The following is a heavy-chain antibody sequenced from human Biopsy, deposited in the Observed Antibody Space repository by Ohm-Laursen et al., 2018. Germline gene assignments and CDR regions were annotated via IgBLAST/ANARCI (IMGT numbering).Heavy chain of an antibody. CDR1: GGSISNYY. J-gene: IGHJ4*02. Sequence: SQTLSLTWTVSGGSISNYYCAWIRQSPGKGLEWIGYIYHTGSANYNPSLRSRVTLSLDTSTNQFSLRLTSVTAADTAVFYGASHDSSGWWFFDNWGQGTLVTVS. CDR2: IYHTGSA. V-gene: IGHV4-59*01. CDR3: ASHDSSGWWFFDN. D-gene: IGHD6-19*01.